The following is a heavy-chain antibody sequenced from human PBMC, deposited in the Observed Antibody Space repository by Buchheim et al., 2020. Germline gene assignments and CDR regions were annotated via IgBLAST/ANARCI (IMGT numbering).Heavy chain of an antibody. CDR3: ARGDPLDSSSGMLNFDY. J-gene: IGHJ4*02. V-gene: IGHV4-34*01. CDR2: INHSGST. CDR1: GGSFSGYY. Sequence: QVQLQQWGAGLLKPSETLSLTCAVYGGSFSGYYWSWIRQPPGKGLEWIGEINHSGSTNYNPSLKSRVTISVDTSKNQFSLKLSPVNAADTAVYYCARGDPLDSSSGMLNFDYWGQGTL. D-gene: IGHD6-13*01.